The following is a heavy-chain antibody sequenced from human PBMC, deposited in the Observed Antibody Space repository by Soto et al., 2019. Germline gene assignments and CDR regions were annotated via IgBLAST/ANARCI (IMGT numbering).Heavy chain of an antibody. CDR1: GGTFSSYT. Sequence: QVQLVQSGAEVKKPGSSVKVSCKASGGTFSSYTISWVRQAPGQGLEWMGRIIPILGIANYAQKFQGRVTITADKSTSTAYIELSSLRSDDTAVYYCSLMVEMATIPLYYFDYWGQGTLVTVSS. CDR3: SLMVEMATIPLYYFDY. CDR2: IIPILGIA. J-gene: IGHJ4*02. V-gene: IGHV1-69*02. D-gene: IGHD5-12*01.